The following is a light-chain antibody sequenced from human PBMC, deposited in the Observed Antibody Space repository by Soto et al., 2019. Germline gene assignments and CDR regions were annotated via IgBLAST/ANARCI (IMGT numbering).Light chain of an antibody. J-gene: IGKJ1*01. CDR1: QSVSTN. CDR3: QQYNNWPPWT. Sequence: EIVMTQSPATLSVSPGERATLSCRASQSVSTNLAWYQQKPGQGPRLLIFGASTRAIGIPARFSGSGSGTDFTLTISSLQSEDFAVYYCQQYNNWPPWTFGQGTKVEIK. V-gene: IGKV3-15*01. CDR2: GAS.